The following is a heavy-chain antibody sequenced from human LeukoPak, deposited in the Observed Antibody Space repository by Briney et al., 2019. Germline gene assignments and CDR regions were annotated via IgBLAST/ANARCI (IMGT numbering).Heavy chain of an antibody. J-gene: IGHJ4*02. V-gene: IGHV3-23*01. CDR3: AKEPVIRGVTYFDY. D-gene: IGHD3-10*01. CDR2: IFGSGGSP. CDR1: GFTFGSFG. Sequence: GGSLRLSCEASGFTFGSFGMYWVRQAPGKGLDWIAGIFGSGGSPHYADSVKGRVTISRDNSKNTLYLQMNSLRAEDTAVYDCAKEPVIRGVTYFDYWGQGTLVTVSS.